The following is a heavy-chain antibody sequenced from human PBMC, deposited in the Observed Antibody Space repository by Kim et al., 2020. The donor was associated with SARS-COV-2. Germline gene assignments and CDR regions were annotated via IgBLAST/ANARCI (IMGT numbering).Heavy chain of an antibody. J-gene: IGHJ4*02. CDR3: VRDQRTGPSYFDY. Sequence: YVDSVKGRFTISRDNSKNSLYLQMNSLRAEDTALYYCVRDQRTGPSYFDYWGQGTLVAVSP. D-gene: IGHD1-1*01. V-gene: IGHV3-7*01.